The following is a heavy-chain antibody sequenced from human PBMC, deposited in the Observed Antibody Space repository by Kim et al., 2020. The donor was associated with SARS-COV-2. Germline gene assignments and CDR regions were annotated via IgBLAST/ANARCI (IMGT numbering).Heavy chain of an antibody. D-gene: IGHD1-26*01. V-gene: IGHV3-30*01. CDR3: ARDFWVGATNTHYYYYGMDV. J-gene: IGHJ6*02. Sequence: RFTISRDNSKNTLYLQMNSLRAEDTAVYYCARDFWVGATNTHYYYYGMDVWGQGTTVTVSS.